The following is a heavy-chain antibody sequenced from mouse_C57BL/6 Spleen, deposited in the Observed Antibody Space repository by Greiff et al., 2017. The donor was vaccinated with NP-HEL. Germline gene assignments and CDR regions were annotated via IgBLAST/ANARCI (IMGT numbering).Heavy chain of an antibody. CDR2: ISDGGSYT. J-gene: IGHJ3*01. D-gene: IGHD1-1*01. Sequence: EVQLVESGGGLVKPGGSLKLSCAASGFTFSSYAMSWVRQTPEKRLEWVATISDGGSYTYYPDNVKGRFTISRDNAKNNLYLQMSHLKSEDTAMYFWARDDLLSFAYWGQGTLVTVSA. CDR3: ARDDLLSFAY. CDR1: GFTFSSYA. V-gene: IGHV5-4*01.